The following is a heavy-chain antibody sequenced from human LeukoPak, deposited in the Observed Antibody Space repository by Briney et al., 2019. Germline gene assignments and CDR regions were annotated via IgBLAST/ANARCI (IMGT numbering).Heavy chain of an antibody. CDR2: INPNSGGT. J-gene: IGHJ6*03. D-gene: IGHD2-2*01. Sequence: GASVKVSCKASGYTFTGYYMHWVRQAPGQGLEWMGWINPNSGGTNYAQKFQGRVTMTRDMSTSTVYMELSSLRSEDTAVYYCARAGYQLLNYYYYCMDVWGKGTTVTVSS. CDR1: GYTFTGYY. V-gene: IGHV1-2*02. CDR3: ARAGYQLLNYYYYCMDV.